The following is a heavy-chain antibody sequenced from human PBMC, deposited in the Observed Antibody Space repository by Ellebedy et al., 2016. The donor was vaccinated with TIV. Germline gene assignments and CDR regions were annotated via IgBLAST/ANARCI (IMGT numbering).Heavy chain of an antibody. V-gene: IGHV3-7*04. CDR2: MRQDGADQ. J-gene: IGHJ3*02. D-gene: IGHD4-17*01. CDR3: ATDGSYGDYLSPAHAFEK. CDR1: GFSFRSYW. Sequence: GESLKISCVGSGFSFRSYWMSWVRQAPGRGLEWVANMRQDGADQHYVDSVRGRFTISRDNAKNSLYLEMNSLKAEDTAVYYCATDGSYGDYLSPAHAFEKWGQGTMVSVSS.